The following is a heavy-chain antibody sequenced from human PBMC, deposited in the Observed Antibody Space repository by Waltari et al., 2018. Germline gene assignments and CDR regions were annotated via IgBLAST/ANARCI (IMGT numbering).Heavy chain of an antibody. V-gene: IGHV1-18*01. D-gene: IGHD1-26*01. Sequence: QVHLVQSGAEVKTPGASVKVSCKASGYTFTSYSFTWVRQAPGQGLEWMGWIYAYNGNTNYAQKFQGRFTMTIDTSTTTAYMELRSLRSDDTAVYYCVRDGSGASFTFNYWGHGTLVTVSS. CDR2: IYAYNGNT. CDR3: VRDGSGASFTFNY. CDR1: GYTFTSYS. J-gene: IGHJ4*01.